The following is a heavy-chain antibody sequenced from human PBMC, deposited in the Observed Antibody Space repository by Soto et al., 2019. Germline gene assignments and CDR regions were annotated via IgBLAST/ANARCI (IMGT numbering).Heavy chain of an antibody. Sequence: EVQLLESGGGLVQPGGSLRLSCAASGFTFSSYAMSWVRQAPGKGLEWVSAISGSGGSTYYADSVKGRFTISRDNSKNTLYLQMNSMRAEDTAVYYCAKIAPPYDSSGYYYGYWGQGTLVTVSS. CDR3: AKIAPPYDSSGYYYGY. CDR2: ISGSGGST. V-gene: IGHV3-23*01. J-gene: IGHJ4*02. D-gene: IGHD3-22*01. CDR1: GFTFSSYA.